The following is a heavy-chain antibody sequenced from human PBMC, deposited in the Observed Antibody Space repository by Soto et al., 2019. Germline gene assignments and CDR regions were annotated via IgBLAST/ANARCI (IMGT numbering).Heavy chain of an antibody. Sequence: PSETLSLTCTVSGGSIGSGDNYWSWIRQPPGKGLEWIGYIYYSGSTYYNPSLKSRITISIDTSRNQFSLKLSSVTAADTAVYYCVRYCSDTSCYTDYVMDVSGQGTRVTVSS. J-gene: IGHJ6*02. D-gene: IGHD2-2*02. V-gene: IGHV4-30-4*01. CDR2: IYYSGST. CDR3: VRYCSDTSCYTDYVMDV. CDR1: GGSIGSGDNY.